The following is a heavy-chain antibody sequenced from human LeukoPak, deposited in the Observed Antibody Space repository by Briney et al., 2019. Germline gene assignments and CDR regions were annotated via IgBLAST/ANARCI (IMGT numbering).Heavy chain of an antibody. CDR1: GFTFSTFP. Sequence: GGSLRLSCAASGFTFSTFPMSWVRQAPGKGLEWVSDISGSGGTTHYADSVKGRFTISRDNSQNALYLQMDSLRGEDTAVYYCARDKDLQLVGDNWGQGTLVSVSS. D-gene: IGHD6-13*01. CDR2: ISGSGGTT. CDR3: ARDKDLQLVGDN. J-gene: IGHJ4*02. V-gene: IGHV3-23*01.